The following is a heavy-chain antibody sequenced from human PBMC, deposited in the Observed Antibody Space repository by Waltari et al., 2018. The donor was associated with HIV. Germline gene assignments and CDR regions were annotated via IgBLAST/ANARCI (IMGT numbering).Heavy chain of an antibody. CDR2: IKQDGSEK. J-gene: IGHJ4*02. V-gene: IGHV3-7*01. CDR1: GFTFSSHW. Sequence: EVQLVASGGGLVQPGGSLRLSCAASGFTFSSHWMSWVRPAPGKGLEWVANIKQDGSEKYYVDSVKGRFTISRDNAKNSLYLQMNSLRAEDTAVYYCARDTYYYDSSGPNWGQGTLVTVSS. CDR3: ARDTYYYDSSGPN. D-gene: IGHD3-22*01.